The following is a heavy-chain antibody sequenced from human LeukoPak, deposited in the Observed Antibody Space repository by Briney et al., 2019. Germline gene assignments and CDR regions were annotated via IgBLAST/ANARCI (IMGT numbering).Heavy chain of an antibody. V-gene: IGHV3-9*01. J-gene: IGHJ4*02. CDR3: AKDIGAVAGTVDY. D-gene: IGHD6-19*01. CDR1: GFTFDDYA. Sequence: QPGRSLRLSCAASGFTFDDYAMHWVRQAPGKGLEWVSGISWNSGSIGYADSVKGRFTISRDNAKNSLYLQMNSLRAEDTALYYCAKDIGAVAGTVDYWGQGTLVTVSS. CDR2: ISWNSGSI.